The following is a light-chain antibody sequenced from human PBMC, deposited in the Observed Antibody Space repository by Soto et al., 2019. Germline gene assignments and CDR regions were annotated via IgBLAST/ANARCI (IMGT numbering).Light chain of an antibody. CDR3: SSFTSSSALDV. V-gene: IGLV2-14*01. CDR2: EVS. Sequence: QSALTQPASVSGSPGQSITISCTGTSSDIGAYGFVSWYQHHPGKAPKLLIYEVSYRPSGVSSRFSGSKSGNSASLTISGLQAEDDAVYYCSSFTSSSALDVFGPGTKLTVL. CDR1: SSDIGAYGF. J-gene: IGLJ1*01.